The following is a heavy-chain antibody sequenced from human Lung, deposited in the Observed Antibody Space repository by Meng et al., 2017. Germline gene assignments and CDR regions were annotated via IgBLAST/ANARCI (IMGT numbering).Heavy chain of an antibody. CDR3: ARGQKGYFDL. CDR2: IYNSGST. J-gene: IGHJ2*01. CDR1: GGSISSSNYY. Sequence: QVQMQKSGPGLVKPSQTLSRTCTVTGGSISSSNYYWSWIRQPPGKGLEWSGHIYNSGSTYYNPSLKSRITISVDTSKNQFSLKLSSVTAADTAVYYCARGQKGYFDLWGRGTLVTVSS. V-gene: IGHV4-30-4*01.